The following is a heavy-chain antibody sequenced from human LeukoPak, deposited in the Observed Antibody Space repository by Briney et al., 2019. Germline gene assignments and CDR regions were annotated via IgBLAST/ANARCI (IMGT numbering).Heavy chain of an antibody. CDR1: GESFRDYY. D-gene: IGHD1-1*01. Sequence: PSETLSLTCAVYGESFRDYYWSWIRQPPEKGLEWIGQISHDGNTNYNPSLKSRVTLSTDTSKNQFSLRLTSVTTADTAIYYCARRRDWNDVLDSWGQGTPVTVSS. CDR2: ISHDGNT. V-gene: IGHV4-34*01. J-gene: IGHJ4*02. CDR3: ARRRDWNDVLDS.